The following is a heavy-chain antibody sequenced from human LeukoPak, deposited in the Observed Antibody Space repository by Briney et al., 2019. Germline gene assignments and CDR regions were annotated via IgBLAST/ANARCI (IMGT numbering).Heavy chain of an antibody. J-gene: IGHJ4*02. CDR1: GFTFSSFA. CDR3: ARRGRSDY. V-gene: IGHV3-23*01. Sequence: GGSLRLSCAASGFTFSSFAMIWFRQAPGKGLEWVSTISGSGGDIYYADSVKGRFTISRDNSKNTLYLQMNSLRAEDTAVYYCARRGRSDYWGQGTLVTVSS. CDR2: ISGSGGDI.